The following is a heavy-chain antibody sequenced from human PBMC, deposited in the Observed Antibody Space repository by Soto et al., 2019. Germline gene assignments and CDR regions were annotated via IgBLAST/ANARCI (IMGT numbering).Heavy chain of an antibody. D-gene: IGHD3-10*01. V-gene: IGHV3-33*01. Sequence: PGGSLRLSCAASGFTFSSYGMHWVRQAPGKGLEWVALIWYDGSHKYFADSVKGRFTISRDNSKDTLYLQMNSLRAEDTAVYYCARDLRGGGAYWGQATLVTVSS. CDR2: IWYDGSHK. CDR3: ARDLRGGGAY. J-gene: IGHJ1*01. CDR1: GFTFSSYG.